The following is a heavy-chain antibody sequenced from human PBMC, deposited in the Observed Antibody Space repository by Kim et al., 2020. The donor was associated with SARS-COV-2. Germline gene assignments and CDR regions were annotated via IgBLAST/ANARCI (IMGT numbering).Heavy chain of an antibody. CDR2: IYYSGST. CDR1: GGSISSSSYY. D-gene: IGHD3-10*01. Sequence: SETLSLTCTVSGGSISSSSYYWGWIRQPPGKGLEWIGSIYYSGSTYYNPSLKSRVTISVDTSKNQFSLKLSSVTAADTAVYYCARRSLELLWFREPGGWFDPWGQGTLVTVSS. J-gene: IGHJ5*02. V-gene: IGHV4-39*01. CDR3: ARRSLELLWFREPGGWFDP.